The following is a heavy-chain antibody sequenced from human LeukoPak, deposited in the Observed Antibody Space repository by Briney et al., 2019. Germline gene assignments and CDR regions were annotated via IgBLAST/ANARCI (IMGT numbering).Heavy chain of an antibody. CDR1: GGSISSGSYY. CDR3: ARGWVPQGFYFYYYMDV. CDR2: IYTSGST. J-gene: IGHJ6*03. V-gene: IGHV4-61*02. D-gene: IGHD5-24*01. Sequence: SETLSLTCTVSGGSISSGSYYWNWIRQPAGKGLEWIGRIYTSGSTNYNPSLKSRVTISVDTSKNQFSLKLSSVTAADTAVYYCARGWVPQGFYFYYYMDVWGKGTTVTISS.